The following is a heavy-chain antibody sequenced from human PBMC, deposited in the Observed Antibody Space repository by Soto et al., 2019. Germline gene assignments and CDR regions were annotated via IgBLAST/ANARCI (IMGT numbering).Heavy chain of an antibody. CDR3: ARGRSDEDIVVVVAATIPLDY. V-gene: IGHV4-31*03. Sequence: SETLSLTCSVSGGSISSGGYYWSWIRQHPGRGLEWIGYVYFSGGTYYNPSLKSRVTISVDTSKTQFSLNLSSVTPADPAVYYCARGRSDEDIVVVVAATIPLDYWGQGTLVTVSS. D-gene: IGHD2-15*01. J-gene: IGHJ4*02. CDR1: GGSISSGGYY. CDR2: VYFSGGT.